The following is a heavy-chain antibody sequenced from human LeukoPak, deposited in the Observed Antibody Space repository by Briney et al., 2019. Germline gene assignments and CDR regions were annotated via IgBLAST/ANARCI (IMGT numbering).Heavy chain of an antibody. V-gene: IGHV3-33*01. D-gene: IGHD6-13*01. CDR1: GFNFSSYG. Sequence: HAGRSLRLSCAASGFNFSSYGIHWVRQAPGKGLEWVAVIWYDGSNKYYADSVKGRFTISRDNSKNTLYLQMNSLRAEDTAVYYCARDRAAAGPFDYWGQGTLVTVSS. CDR3: ARDRAAAGPFDY. CDR2: IWYDGSNK. J-gene: IGHJ4*02.